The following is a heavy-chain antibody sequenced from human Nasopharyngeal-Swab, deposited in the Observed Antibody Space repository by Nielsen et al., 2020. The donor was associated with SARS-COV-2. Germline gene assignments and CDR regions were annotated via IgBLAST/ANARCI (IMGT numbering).Heavy chain of an antibody. Sequence: GGSLRLSCAASGFNLNTFWIHWVRQAPGKGLMWVARSERDGGATGYADSVKGRFIVSRDDAKNTLYLQMNSLRPEDTAVYYCARLFGVRYSDNWGQGTLVTVSS. CDR3: ARLFGVRYSDN. V-gene: IGHV3-74*01. CDR1: GFNLNTFW. J-gene: IGHJ4*02. D-gene: IGHD2-8*01. CDR2: SERDGGAT.